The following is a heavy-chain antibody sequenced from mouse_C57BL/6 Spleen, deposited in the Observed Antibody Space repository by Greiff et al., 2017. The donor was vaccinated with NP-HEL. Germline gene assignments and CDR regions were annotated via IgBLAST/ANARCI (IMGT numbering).Heavy chain of an antibody. CDR3: AREPHYYAMDY. V-gene: IGHV2-2*01. Sequence: VQLQQSGPGLVQPSQSLSITCTVSGFSLTSYGVHWVRQSPGKGLEWLGVIWSGGSTDYNAAFISRLSISKDNSKSQVCFKMNSLQADDTAIYYCAREPHYYAMDYWGQGTSVTVSS. CDR2: IWSGGST. CDR1: GFSLTSYG. J-gene: IGHJ4*01.